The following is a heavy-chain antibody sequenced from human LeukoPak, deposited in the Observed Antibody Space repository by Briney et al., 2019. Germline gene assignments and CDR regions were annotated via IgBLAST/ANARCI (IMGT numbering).Heavy chain of an antibody. J-gene: IGHJ4*02. V-gene: IGHV1-18*01. CDR1: GYTFTNYG. D-gene: IGHD3-22*01. CDR2: ISAYNGNT. CDR3: ARYYDSSGYYEDY. Sequence: ASVKVSCKASGYTFTNYGISWVRQAPEQGLEWVGWISAYNGNTNYAEKVQGRVTMTTDTSTSTAYMELRSLRSDDTAVYYCARYYDSSGYYEDYWGQGTLVTVSS.